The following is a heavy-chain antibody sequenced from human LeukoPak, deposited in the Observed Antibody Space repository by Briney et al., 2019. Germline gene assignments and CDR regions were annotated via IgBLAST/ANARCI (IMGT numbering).Heavy chain of an antibody. CDR3: ARDVAQVYDSSGYYNDAFDI. Sequence: GASVKVSCKASGYTFTSYYMHWVRQAPGQGLEWMGIINPSGGSTSYAQKFQGRVTMTRDTSTSTVYMELSSLRSEDTAVYYCARDVAQVYDSSGYYNDAFDIWGQGTMVTVSS. CDR1: GYTFTSYY. CDR2: INPSGGST. D-gene: IGHD3-22*01. J-gene: IGHJ3*02. V-gene: IGHV1-46*01.